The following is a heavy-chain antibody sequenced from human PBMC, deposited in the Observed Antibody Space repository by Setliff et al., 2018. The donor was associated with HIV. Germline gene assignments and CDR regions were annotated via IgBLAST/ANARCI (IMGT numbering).Heavy chain of an antibody. V-gene: IGHV3-48*01. CDR3: ARDPGIAVAGKLFDY. J-gene: IGHJ4*02. CDR2: ISSSTSTI. CDR1: GFSFSRYN. Sequence: GGSLRLSCAASGFSFSRYNMNWVRQAPGKGLECVSHISSSTSTIYYADSVKGRFTISRDNAKNSPYLQMSSLRAEDTAVYYCARDPGIAVAGKLFDYWGQGTLVTVSS. D-gene: IGHD6-19*01.